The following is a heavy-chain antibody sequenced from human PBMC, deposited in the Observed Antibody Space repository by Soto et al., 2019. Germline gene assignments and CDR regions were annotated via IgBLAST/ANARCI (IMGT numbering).Heavy chain of an antibody. Sequence: SQTLSLTCVISGDSVSNNNAAWNWIRQSPSSGLEWLGRTYYRSKWYNDYAGSVKSRISINPDTSKNQFSLQLNSVTPEDTAVYYCARAPIAVAGTWYFDYWGQGSLVTVSS. J-gene: IGHJ4*02. CDR1: GDSVSNNNAA. CDR3: ARAPIAVAGTWYFDY. CDR2: TYYRSKWYN. D-gene: IGHD6-19*01. V-gene: IGHV6-1*01.